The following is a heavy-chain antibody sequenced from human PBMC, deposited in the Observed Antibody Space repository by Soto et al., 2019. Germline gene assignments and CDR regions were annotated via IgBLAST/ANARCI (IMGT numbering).Heavy chain of an antibody. CDR3: ARGGWQWLVRGWFDP. V-gene: IGHV4-34*01. CDR1: GGSFSGYY. D-gene: IGHD6-19*01. J-gene: IGHJ5*02. Sequence: QVQLQQWGAGLLKPSETLSLTCAVYGGSFSGYYWSWIRQPPGKGLEWIGEINHSGSTNYNPSLTSRVTLSVDTSKNQFSLKLSSVTAADTAVYYCARGGWQWLVRGWFDPWGQGTLVTVSS. CDR2: INHSGST.